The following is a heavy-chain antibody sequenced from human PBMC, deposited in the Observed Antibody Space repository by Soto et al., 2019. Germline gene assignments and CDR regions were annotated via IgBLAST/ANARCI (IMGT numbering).Heavy chain of an antibody. CDR3: PRDWRGIAARSVDQTGRRYYYYGMDV. D-gene: IGHD6-6*01. V-gene: IGHV4-31*03. J-gene: IGHJ6*02. CDR1: GGSISSGGYS. Sequence: SETLSLTCTVSGGSISSGGYSWSWIRQHPGKGLEWIGYIYYSGSTYYNPSLKSRVTISVDTSKNQFSLNLSSVNAADTAVYYRPRDWRGIAARSVDQTGRRYYYYGMDVWGQGTTVTVSS. CDR2: IYYSGST.